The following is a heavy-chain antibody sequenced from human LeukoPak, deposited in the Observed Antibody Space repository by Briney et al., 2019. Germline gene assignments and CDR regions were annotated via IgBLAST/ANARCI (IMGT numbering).Heavy chain of an antibody. Sequence: SSETLSLTCAVYGGSFSGYYWSWIRQPPGKGLEWIGEINHSGSTNCNPSLKSRVTISVDTSKNQFSLKLSSVTAADTAVYYCARGRRNDYSNYRSVGRIDYWGQGTLVTVPS. CDR3: ARGRRNDYSNYRSVGRIDY. J-gene: IGHJ4*02. V-gene: IGHV4-34*01. D-gene: IGHD4-11*01. CDR1: GGSFSGYY. CDR2: INHSGST.